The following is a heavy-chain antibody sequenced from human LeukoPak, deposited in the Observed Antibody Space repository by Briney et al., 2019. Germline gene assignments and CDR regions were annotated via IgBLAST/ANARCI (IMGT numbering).Heavy chain of an antibody. V-gene: IGHV4-4*07. J-gene: IGHJ5*02. Sequence: SETLSLTCTVSGGTISSYYRSWIRQPAGKGLEWIGRIYTSGSTNYNPSPVSRVTMSVDTSKNQFSLKLSSVTAADTAVYYCARGSYDSSGYYPFNWFDPWGQGTLVTVSS. D-gene: IGHD3-22*01. CDR2: IYTSGST. CDR1: GGTISSYY. CDR3: ARGSYDSSGYYPFNWFDP.